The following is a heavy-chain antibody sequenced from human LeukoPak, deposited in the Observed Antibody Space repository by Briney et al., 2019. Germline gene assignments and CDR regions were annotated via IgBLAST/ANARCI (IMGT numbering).Heavy chain of an antibody. CDR3: ARHNTIFGVLVPLDY. J-gene: IGHJ4*02. D-gene: IGHD3-3*01. CDR1: GGSISSYY. CDR2: IYTSGST. V-gene: IGHV4-4*07. Sequence: SETLSLTCTVSGGSISSYYWSWIRQPAGKGLEGIGRIYTSGSTNYNPSLKSRVTISIDKSKNHFSLNLSSVTAADTAVYYCARHNTIFGVLVPLDYWGQGTLVTVSS.